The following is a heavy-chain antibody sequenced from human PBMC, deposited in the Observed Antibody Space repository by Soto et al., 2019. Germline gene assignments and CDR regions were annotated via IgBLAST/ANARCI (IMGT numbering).Heavy chain of an antibody. V-gene: IGHV1-2*02. CDR1: GYTFSAYF. J-gene: IGHJ4*02. CDR3: ARDLVVPAAKVY. Sequence: ASVKVSCKASGYTFSAYFINWVRQAPGQGLEWLGWINTRSGDTKYAQKFQGRVTLTRDTSVRTAYLELRSLRSDDTAVYYCARDLVVPAAKVYWGQGTLVTVSS. CDR2: INTRSGDT. D-gene: IGHD2-2*01.